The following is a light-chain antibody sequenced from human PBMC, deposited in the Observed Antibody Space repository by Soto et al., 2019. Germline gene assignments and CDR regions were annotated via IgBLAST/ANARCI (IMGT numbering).Light chain of an antibody. J-gene: IGKJ2*01. V-gene: IGKV3-11*01. CDR3: QQCSNWPRT. Sequence: EIVLTQSPATLSFSPGEIATLSCRASQSVGDYVAWYQHKSGQPPRLLIYGVFRRAADIPARFSGSGSGTDFTLTISSLEPEDFAVYYCQQCSNWPRTFGQGTKLEIK. CDR1: QSVGDY. CDR2: GVF.